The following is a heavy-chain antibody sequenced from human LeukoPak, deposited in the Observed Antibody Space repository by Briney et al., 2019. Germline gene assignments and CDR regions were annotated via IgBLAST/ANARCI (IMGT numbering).Heavy chain of an antibody. CDR1: GFTFSSFA. Sequence: PGGSLRLSCAASGFTFSSFAMNWVRQPPGMGLEWVSAITTGGGATYYADSVKGRFTISRDNAKNTLYLQMNSLRTEDTAVYYCAKTQSGTYHHWGQGTLVTVSS. CDR2: ITTGGGAT. J-gene: IGHJ4*02. D-gene: IGHD6-25*01. V-gene: IGHV3-23*01. CDR3: AKTQSGTYHH.